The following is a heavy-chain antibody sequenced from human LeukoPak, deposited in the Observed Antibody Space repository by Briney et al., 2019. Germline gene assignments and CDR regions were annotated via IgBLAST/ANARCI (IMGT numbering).Heavy chain of an antibody. J-gene: IGHJ6*03. CDR1: GYTFTSYD. CDR3: ARGRLAARPLRYYYYMDV. D-gene: IGHD6-6*01. CDR2: MNPNSGNT. Sequence: GASVKVSCKASGYTFTSYDINWVRQATGQGLEWMGWMNPNSGNTGYAQKFQGRVTMTRNTSISTAYMELSSLRSGDTAVYYCARGRLAARPLRYYYYMDVWGKGTTVTVSS. V-gene: IGHV1-8*01.